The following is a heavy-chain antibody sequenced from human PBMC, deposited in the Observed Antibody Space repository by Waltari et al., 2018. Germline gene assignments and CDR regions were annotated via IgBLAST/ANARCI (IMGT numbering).Heavy chain of an antibody. V-gene: IGHV3-74*01. J-gene: IGHJ4*02. CDR3: ARASGWFPPDY. CDR1: GFTFSSYW. Sequence: EVQLVESGGGLVQPGGSLRLSCAASGFTFSSYWMHWVRQAPGKGLVWVSGINSDGISTSYADSVKGRFTISRDNAKNTLYLQMNSLRAEDTAVYYCARASGWFPPDYWGQGTLVTVSS. D-gene: IGHD6-19*01. CDR2: INSDGIST.